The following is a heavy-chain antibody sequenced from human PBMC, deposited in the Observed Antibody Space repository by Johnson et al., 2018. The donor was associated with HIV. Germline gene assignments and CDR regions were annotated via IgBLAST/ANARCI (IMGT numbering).Heavy chain of an antibody. J-gene: IGHJ3*02. D-gene: IGHD2-15*01. V-gene: IGHV3-11*01. CDR2: ISSSGTTI. CDR3: ARGVGPDPFDI. CDR1: GFTFSDYY. Sequence: QVPLVESGGGLVKPGGSLRLSCVASGFTFSDYYMGWIRQAPGKGLEWVSYISSSGTTIYSADSVKGRFTISRDNAKNSLYLQMKSLRAEDTALYYCARGVGPDPFDIWGQGTMVTVSS.